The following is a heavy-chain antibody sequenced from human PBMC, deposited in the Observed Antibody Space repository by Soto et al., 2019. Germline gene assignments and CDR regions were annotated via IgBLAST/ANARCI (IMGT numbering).Heavy chain of an antibody. J-gene: IGHJ4*02. CDR1: GGSFSGYY. CDR2: INHSGST. Sequence: PSETLSLTCAVYGGSFSGYYWSWIRQPPGKWLEWIGEINHSGSTNYNPSLKSRVTISVDTSKNQFSLKLSSVTAADTAVYYCARDGNYYGSGSYPGIDYWGQGTLVTVSS. CDR3: ARDGNYYGSGSYPGIDY. V-gene: IGHV4-34*01. D-gene: IGHD3-10*01.